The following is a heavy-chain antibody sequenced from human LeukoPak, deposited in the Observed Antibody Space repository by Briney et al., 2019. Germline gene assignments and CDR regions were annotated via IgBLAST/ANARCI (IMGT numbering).Heavy chain of an antibody. CDR1: GASVSRYY. CDR2: IYYSGST. D-gene: IGHD3-16*02. Sequence: NASETLSLTCTVSGASVSRYYWSWIRQSPGKGLEWIGYIYYSGSTNYNPSLNSRVTISVDTSKSQFSLKLSSVTAADTAVYYCAGSYYDYVWGSYRPKYYFDYWGQGTLVTVSS. CDR3: AGSYYDYVWGSYRPKYYFDY. V-gene: IGHV4-59*02. J-gene: IGHJ4*02.